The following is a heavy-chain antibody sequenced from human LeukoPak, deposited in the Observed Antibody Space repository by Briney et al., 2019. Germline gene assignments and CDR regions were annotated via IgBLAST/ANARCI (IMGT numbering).Heavy chain of an antibody. V-gene: IGHV5-51*01. D-gene: IGHD3-22*01. J-gene: IGHJ3*02. Sequence: GESLKISCKGSGYSFTSYWIGWVRQMPGKGLEWMGIIYPGDSDTRYSPSFQGQVTISADKSISTAYLQWSSLKASDTAMYYCARSPITMIVVDAFDIWGQGTMVTVSS. CDR1: GYSFTSYW. CDR3: ARSPITMIVVDAFDI. CDR2: IYPGDSDT.